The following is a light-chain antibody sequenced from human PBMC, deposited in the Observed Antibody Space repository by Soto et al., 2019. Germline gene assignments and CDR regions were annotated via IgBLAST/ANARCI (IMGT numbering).Light chain of an antibody. CDR2: GAS. J-gene: IGKJ1*01. CDR1: QSVSSNY. CDR3: QQYGSSPTWT. V-gene: IGKV3-20*01. Sequence: ESVLTQSPGTLSLSPGERATLSCRASQSVSSNYLAWYQQKPGQAPRLLIYGASTRATGIPDRFSGSGSGTGFTLTIRRLELDDSAVYYCQQYGSSPTWTFGQGTKVEIK.